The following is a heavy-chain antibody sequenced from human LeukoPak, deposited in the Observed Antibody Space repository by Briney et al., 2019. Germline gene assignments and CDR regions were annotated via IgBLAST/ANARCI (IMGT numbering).Heavy chain of an antibody. CDR2: INSDGSST. D-gene: IGHD2-2*01. CDR1: GFTFSSYW. V-gene: IGHV3-74*01. CDR3: ARGTLDTFQH. Sequence: HPGGSPRLSCAASGFTFSSYWMHWVRQAPGKGLVWVSRINSDGSSTTYADSVKGRFTISRDNAKNSLYLQMNSLRAEDTAVYYCARGTLDTFQHWGQGTLVTVSS. J-gene: IGHJ1*01.